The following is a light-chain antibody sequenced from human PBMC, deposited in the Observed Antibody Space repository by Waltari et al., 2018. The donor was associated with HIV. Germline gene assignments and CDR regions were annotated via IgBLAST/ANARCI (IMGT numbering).Light chain of an antibody. CDR2: YDS. V-gene: IGLV3-25*03. CDR3: QSADSSGTDLI. CDR1: ALPKQS. J-gene: IGLJ2*01. Sequence: YELTPPPSVSVSPGQTARNPCSGDALPKQSAYWYQQKAGQAPVLVISYDSEGPPGSPKRFSGSSSGTTVTLTISGVQAEDEADYNCQSADSSGTDLIFGGGTKLTVL.